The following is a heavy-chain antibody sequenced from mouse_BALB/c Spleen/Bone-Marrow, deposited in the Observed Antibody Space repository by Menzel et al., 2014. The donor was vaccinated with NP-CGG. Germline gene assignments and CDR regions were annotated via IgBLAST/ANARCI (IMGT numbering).Heavy chain of an antibody. CDR1: GYTFTSYW. CDR2: IFPGTVTP. Sequence: VQPQQSGAELVKPGASVKLSCKTSGYTFTSYWIQWVKQRPGQGLGWIGEIFPGTVTPYYNEKFKGKATLTIDTSSSTASMQLSSLTSEDSAVYFCARRGYGYLDYWGQGTTLTVSS. V-gene: IGHV1S132*01. CDR3: ARRGYGYLDY. D-gene: IGHD2-10*02. J-gene: IGHJ2*01.